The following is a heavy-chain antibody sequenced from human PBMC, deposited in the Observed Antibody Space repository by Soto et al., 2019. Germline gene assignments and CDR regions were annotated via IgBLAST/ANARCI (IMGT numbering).Heavy chain of an antibody. V-gene: IGHV1-2*02. Sequence: GASVKVSCKASGYTFTGYYMHWVRQAPGQGLEWMGWINPNSGGTNYAQKFQGRVTMTRDTSISTAYMELNSLRAEDTAVYYCARESEDLTSNFDYWGQGTLVTVSS. CDR1: GYTFTGYY. CDR2: INPNSGGT. J-gene: IGHJ4*02. CDR3: ARESEDLTSNFDY.